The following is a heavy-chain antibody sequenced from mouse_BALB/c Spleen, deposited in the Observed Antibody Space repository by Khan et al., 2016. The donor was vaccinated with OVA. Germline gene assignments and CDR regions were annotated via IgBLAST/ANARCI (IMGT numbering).Heavy chain of an antibody. CDR3: ARGNTASYWYFDV. Sequence: QVQLQQPGAELVRPGASVKLSCKASGYSFTSNWMNWVKQRPGQGLEWIGIIHPSDSETRLNQKFKDKATLTVDKSSSTAYMHLSSPTSEDSVVYYWARGNTASYWYFDVWGAGTTVTVSS. CDR2: IHPSDSET. V-gene: IGHV1-61*01. CDR1: GYSFTSNW. D-gene: IGHD1-2*01. J-gene: IGHJ1*01.